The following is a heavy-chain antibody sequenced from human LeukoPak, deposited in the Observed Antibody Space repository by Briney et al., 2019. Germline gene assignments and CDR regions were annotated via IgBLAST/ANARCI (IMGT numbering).Heavy chain of an antibody. CDR1: GGTFSSYA. D-gene: IGHD3-10*01. J-gene: IGHJ3*02. Sequence: SVKVSCKASGGTFSSYAISWVRQAPGQGLEWMGGISPIFGTANYAQKFQGRVTITTDESTITAYMELSSLISDHTAVYYCSSATHDYSGSGRPPYFDIWRQGTMVTVSS. CDR2: ISPIFGTA. V-gene: IGHV1-69*05. CDR3: SSATHDYSGSGRPPYFDI.